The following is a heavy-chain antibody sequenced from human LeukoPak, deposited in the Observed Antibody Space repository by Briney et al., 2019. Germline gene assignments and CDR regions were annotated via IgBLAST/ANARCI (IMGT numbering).Heavy chain of an antibody. CDR1: GFTLADYA. CDR2: MSWYSNDT. CDR3: AKDLNSNYFSFYFDS. D-gene: IGHD4-11*01. V-gene: IGHV3-9*01. Sequence: PGGSLRLSCEASGFTLADYAMHWVRQAPGKGLEWVSCMSWYSNDTGYADSVKGRFTISRDNPKNSLYLQMNSLRAEDTAFYYFAKDLNSNYFSFYFDSWGQGTLVTVSS. J-gene: IGHJ4*02.